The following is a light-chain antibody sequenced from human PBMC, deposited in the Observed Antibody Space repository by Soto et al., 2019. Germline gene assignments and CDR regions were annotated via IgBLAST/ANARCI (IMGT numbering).Light chain of an antibody. J-gene: IGKJ2*01. CDR2: STS. V-gene: IGKV3-20*01. Sequence: ELVLTQSPGTLSLSPGERATLSCRASQSVSTTYVAWYQQKPGQAPRLLIYSTSSRAAGIPDRFGGSGSGTDFALTISRLEPEDFAVYHCQVYGYSPRYTFGQGTKLEIK. CDR1: QSVSTTY. CDR3: QVYGYSPRYT.